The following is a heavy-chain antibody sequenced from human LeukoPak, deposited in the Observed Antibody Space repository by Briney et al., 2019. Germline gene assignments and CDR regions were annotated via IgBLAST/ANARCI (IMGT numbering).Heavy chain of an antibody. CDR3: VRRDITSRYVVWFDP. V-gene: IGHV5-51*01. Sequence: GESLEIFCRGSGYTFTSYWIGWVRQMPGKGLELMGIILPGESDTRYSPSFQGQVTISADKSTNTAYLQWSSLRASDTAIYYCVRRDITSRYVVWFDPLGQGTPVTVSS. J-gene: IGHJ5*02. CDR2: ILPGESDT. D-gene: IGHD2-2*01. CDR1: GYTFTSYW.